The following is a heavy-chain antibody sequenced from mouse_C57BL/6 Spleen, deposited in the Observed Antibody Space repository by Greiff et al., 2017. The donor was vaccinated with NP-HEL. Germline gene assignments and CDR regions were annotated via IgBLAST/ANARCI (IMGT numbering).Heavy chain of an antibody. CDR3: ARGGFAY. Sequence: EVKLMESGGGLVKPGGSLKLSCAASGFTFSSYAMSWVRQTPEKRLEWVTTISDDGSYTYYPGNVKGRFTISRDNAKNNLYLQMSHLKSEDTAMYYCARGGFAYWGQGTLVTVSA. CDR2: ISDDGSYT. J-gene: IGHJ3*01. V-gene: IGHV5-4*03. CDR1: GFTFSSYA.